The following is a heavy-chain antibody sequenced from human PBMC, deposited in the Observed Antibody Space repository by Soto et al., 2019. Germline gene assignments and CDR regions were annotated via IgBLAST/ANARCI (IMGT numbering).Heavy chain of an antibody. Sequence: GGSLRLSCAASGFTFSSYAMSWVRQAPGKGLEWVSGLSGSGGSTDYADSVKGRFSISRDNSKNSLYLQLNSLRAEDTALYYCAKLCSTTSCYVDYWGKGTLVTVAS. V-gene: IGHV3-23*01. CDR1: GFTFSSYA. CDR3: AKLCSTTSCYVDY. CDR2: LSGSGGST. J-gene: IGHJ4*02. D-gene: IGHD2-2*01.